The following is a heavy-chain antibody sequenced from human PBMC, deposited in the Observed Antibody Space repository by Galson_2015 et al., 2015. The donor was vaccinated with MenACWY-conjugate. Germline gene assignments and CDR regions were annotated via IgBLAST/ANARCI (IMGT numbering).Heavy chain of an antibody. V-gene: IGHV1-69*13. CDR2: IIPIFPRA. CDR1: GGTFSNYA. D-gene: IGHD3-3*01. CDR3: ARLAGEFWSGYNISFYYGLDV. Sequence: SVKVSCKASGGTFSNYAISWVRQAPGQGLEWMGGIIPIFPRADYAQNFQGRVTITADESTSTAYMELSRLRSEDTAVYYCARLAGEFWSGYNISFYYGLDVWGQGTTVTVSS. J-gene: IGHJ6*02.